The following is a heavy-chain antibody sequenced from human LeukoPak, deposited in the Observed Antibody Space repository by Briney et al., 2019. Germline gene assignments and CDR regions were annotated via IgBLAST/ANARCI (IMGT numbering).Heavy chain of an antibody. CDR1: GGSISSYY. J-gene: IGHJ4*02. Sequence: SETLSLTCTVSGGSISSYYWSWIRQPPGKGLEWIGYIYYSGSTNYDPSLKSRVTISVDTSKSQFSLKLSSVTAADTAVYYRAGRAVAGMWGYWGQGTLVTVSS. CDR2: IYYSGST. D-gene: IGHD6-19*01. V-gene: IGHV4-59*01. CDR3: AGRAVAGMWGY.